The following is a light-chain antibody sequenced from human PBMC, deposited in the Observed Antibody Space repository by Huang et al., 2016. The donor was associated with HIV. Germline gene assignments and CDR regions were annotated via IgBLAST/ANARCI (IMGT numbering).Light chain of an antibody. J-gene: IGKJ1*01. V-gene: IGKV1-12*01. CDR3: QQANSFPWT. CDR2: AAS. Sequence: DIQMTQSPSSVSASVGDRVTITCRASQGISSWLAWDQQKPGKAPKLLIYAASSLQSGVPSRFRGSGSGTDFPLTISSLQPEDFATYYCQQANSFPWTFGQGTKVEIK. CDR1: QGISSW.